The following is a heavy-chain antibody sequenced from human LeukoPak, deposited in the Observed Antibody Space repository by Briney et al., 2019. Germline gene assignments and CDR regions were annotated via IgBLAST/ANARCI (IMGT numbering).Heavy chain of an antibody. V-gene: IGHV3-38-3*01. D-gene: IGHD1-1*01. CDR1: GFTVSSNE. CDR3: AKGANWNFRTADRLDP. CDR2: ISGGST. Sequence: GGSLRLSCAASGFTVSSNEMSWVRQAPGKGLEWVSSISGGSTYYADSRKGRFTISRDNSKNKVYLQMNSLRAEDTALYYCAKGANWNFRTADRLDPWGQGTLVTVSS. J-gene: IGHJ5*02.